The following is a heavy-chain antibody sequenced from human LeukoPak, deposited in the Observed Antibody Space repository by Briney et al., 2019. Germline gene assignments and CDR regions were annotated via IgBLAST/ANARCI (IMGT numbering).Heavy chain of an antibody. Sequence: GGSLRLSCLASGLTFSRHGMNWVRQAPGKGLEWVSAISPSGDIKYYIDSVKGRFTVSRDNSKNTVYLQINSLRDEDTAVYYCAKDDAWIQFNDWGQGTLVTVSS. CDR1: GLTFSRHG. D-gene: IGHD5-24*01. CDR3: AKDDAWIQFND. J-gene: IGHJ4*02. V-gene: IGHV3-23*01. CDR2: ISPSGDIK.